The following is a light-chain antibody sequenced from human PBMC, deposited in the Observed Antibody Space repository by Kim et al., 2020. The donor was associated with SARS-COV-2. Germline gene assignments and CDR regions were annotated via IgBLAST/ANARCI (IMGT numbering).Light chain of an antibody. CDR2: GKN. V-gene: IGLV3-19*01. CDR1: SLRSYY. J-gene: IGLJ2*01. Sequence: SSELTQDPAVSVALGQTVRITCQGDSLRSYYASWYQQKPGQAPVLVTYGKNNRPSGIPDRFSGSSSGNTASLTITGAQAEDEADYYCNSRDSSGNPHVVFGGGTQLTVL. CDR3: NSRDSSGNPHVV.